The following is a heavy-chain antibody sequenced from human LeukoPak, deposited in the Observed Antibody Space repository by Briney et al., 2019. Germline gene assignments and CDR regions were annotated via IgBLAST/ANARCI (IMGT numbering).Heavy chain of an antibody. CDR1: GFTFSSYD. Sequence: HSGGSPRLSCAASGFTFSSYDMHWVRQATGKGLEWVSAIGTAGDTYYPGSVKGRFTISRENAKNSLYLQMNSLRAGNTAVYYCARGDPSMVRGVIMGFDPWGQGTLVTVSS. D-gene: IGHD3-10*01. CDR2: IGTAGDT. CDR3: ARGDPSMVRGVIMGFDP. V-gene: IGHV3-13*01. J-gene: IGHJ5*02.